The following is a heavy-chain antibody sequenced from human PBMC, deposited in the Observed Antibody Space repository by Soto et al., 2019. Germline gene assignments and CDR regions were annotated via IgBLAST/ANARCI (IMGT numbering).Heavy chain of an antibody. CDR3: ARAGVEMATRTDY. J-gene: IGHJ4*02. CDR1: GRTLTSYD. CDR2: IIPIFGTA. Sequence: SVQVSCKASGRTLTSYDISWVRQAPGQGLEWMGGIIPIFGTANYAQKFQGRVTITADESTSTAYMELSSLRSEDTAVYYCARAGVEMATRTDYWGQGTVVTVTS. D-gene: IGHD5-12*01. V-gene: IGHV1-69*13.